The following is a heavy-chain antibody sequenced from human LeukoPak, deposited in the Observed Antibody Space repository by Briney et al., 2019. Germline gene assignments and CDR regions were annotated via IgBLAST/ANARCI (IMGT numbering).Heavy chain of an antibody. Sequence: ASVKVSCKASGYTFTTYGVNWVRQAPGQGLEWMGWISPYNGNTNYAQKFQGRVAMTTDTSTNTAYMELSSLRSDDTAVYYCARDWPEFAVAGAWRLVRLNDNYYLCYMDVWGKGNTVTISS. V-gene: IGHV1-18*01. CDR2: ISPYNGNT. D-gene: IGHD6-19*01. CDR3: ARDWPEFAVAGAWRLVRLNDNYYLCYMDV. J-gene: IGHJ6*03. CDR1: GYTFTTYG.